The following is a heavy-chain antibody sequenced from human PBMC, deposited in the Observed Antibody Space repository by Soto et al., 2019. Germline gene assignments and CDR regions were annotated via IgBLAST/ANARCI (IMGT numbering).Heavy chain of an antibody. J-gene: IGHJ4*02. Sequence: PSETLSLTCTVSGGSISSSSYYWGWIRQPPRKGLEWIGSIYYSGSTYYNPSLKSRVTISVDTSKNQFSLKLSSVTAADTAVYYCARGYCSGGSCQLVFLYWGQGTLVTVSS. D-gene: IGHD2-15*01. V-gene: IGHV4-39*01. CDR3: ARGYCSGGSCQLVFLY. CDR1: GGSISSSSYY. CDR2: IYYSGST.